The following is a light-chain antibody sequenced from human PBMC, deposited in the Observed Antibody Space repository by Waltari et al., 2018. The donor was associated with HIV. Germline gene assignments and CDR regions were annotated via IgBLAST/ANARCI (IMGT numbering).Light chain of an antibody. CDR3: CSYAGSGTCVV. J-gene: IGLJ2*01. CDR1: SRDVGTYNL. V-gene: IGLV2-23*02. Sequence: QSALTQPASVSGSPGQPISISCTGSSRDVGTYNLVSWYQHHPGKAPKLLIYEVTKRPSGVSHRFSGSKFGNRASLTISGLQAEDEADYYCCSYAGSGTCVVIGGGTKLIVL. CDR2: EVT.